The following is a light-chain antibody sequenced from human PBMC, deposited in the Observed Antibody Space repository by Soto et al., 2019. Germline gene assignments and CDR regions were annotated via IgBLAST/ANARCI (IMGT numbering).Light chain of an antibody. CDR2: GAS. J-gene: IGKJ2*01. Sequence: ESVLTQSPDTLSVSPGQRATISCRASQSVSSSYLDWYQQKPGQAPRLLMQGASSRAPGIPDRFSGSGSGTDFTLTISSLEHEDFAVYYCHQYGSPPATFGQGNKLEI. CDR1: QSVSSSY. CDR3: HQYGSPPAT. V-gene: IGKV3-20*01.